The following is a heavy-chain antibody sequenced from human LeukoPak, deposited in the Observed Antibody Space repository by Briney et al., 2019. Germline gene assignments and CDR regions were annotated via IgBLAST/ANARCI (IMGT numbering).Heavy chain of an antibody. CDR2: ISSSSYV. Sequence: GGSLRLSCAASGFTFSSYSMNWVRQAPGKGLEWVSSISSSSYVYYADSVKGRFTISRDNAKNSLYLQMNSLRAEDTAVYYCARGMVVAATGFDYWGQGTLVTVSS. CDR3: ARGMVVAATGFDY. D-gene: IGHD2-15*01. J-gene: IGHJ4*02. CDR1: GFTFSSYS. V-gene: IGHV3-21*01.